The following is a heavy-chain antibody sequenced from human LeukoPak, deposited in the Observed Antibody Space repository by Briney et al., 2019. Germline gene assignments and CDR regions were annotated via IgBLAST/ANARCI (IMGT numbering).Heavy chain of an antibody. Sequence: PSETLSLTCGVHGGPFSGYYWNWSRQPPGRGLEWIGAIDHSGNMNYNPSLKSRVTLSVDTSKHHFSLELSSVTAADTAVYYCARHEYSGSYYGLSWFDPWGQGTLVTVSS. J-gene: IGHJ5*02. CDR3: ARHEYSGSYYGLSWFDP. CDR2: IDHSGNM. CDR1: GGPFSGYY. V-gene: IGHV4-34*01. D-gene: IGHD1-26*01.